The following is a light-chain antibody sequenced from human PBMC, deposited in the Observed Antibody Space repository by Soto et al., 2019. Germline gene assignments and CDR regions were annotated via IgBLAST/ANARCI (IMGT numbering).Light chain of an antibody. J-gene: IGLJ2*01. CDR1: SSDVGSYNL. CDR3: CSYAGSSTLL. CDR2: DGT. Sequence: QSALTQPASVSGSRGQSITISCTGTSSDVGSYNLVSWYQQHPGKTPKLLIHDGTTRPSGVSNRFSGSKSGNTASLTISGLQAEDEADYYCCSYAGSSTLLFGGGTKVTAL. V-gene: IGLV2-23*01.